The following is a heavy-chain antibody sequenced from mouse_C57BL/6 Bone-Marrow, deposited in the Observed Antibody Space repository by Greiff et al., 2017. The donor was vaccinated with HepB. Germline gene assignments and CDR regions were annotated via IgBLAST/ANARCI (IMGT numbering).Heavy chain of an antibody. V-gene: IGHV1-15*01. J-gene: IGHJ1*03. Sequence: QVHVKQSGAELVRPGASVTLSCKASGYTFTDYEMHWVKQTPVHGLEWIGAIDPETGGTAYNQKFKGKAILTADKSSSTAYMELRSLTSEDSAVYYCTRDPITTVLNWYFDVWGTGTTVTVSS. CDR3: TRDPITTVLNWYFDV. D-gene: IGHD1-1*01. CDR1: GYTFTDYE. CDR2: IDPETGGT.